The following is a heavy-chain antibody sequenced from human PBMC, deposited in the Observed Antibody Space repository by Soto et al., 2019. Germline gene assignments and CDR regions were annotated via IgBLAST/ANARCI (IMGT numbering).Heavy chain of an antibody. J-gene: IGHJ4*02. CDR3: ARYPGYCSSTSCYIFDY. CDR1: GYTFTSYG. Sequence: ASVKVSCKASGYTFTSYGISWVRQAPGQGLEWMGWISAYNGNTNYAQKLQGRVTMTTDTSTSTAYMELRSLRSDDTAVYCCARYPGYCSSTSCYIFDYWGQGTLVTVSS. V-gene: IGHV1-18*01. CDR2: ISAYNGNT. D-gene: IGHD2-2*02.